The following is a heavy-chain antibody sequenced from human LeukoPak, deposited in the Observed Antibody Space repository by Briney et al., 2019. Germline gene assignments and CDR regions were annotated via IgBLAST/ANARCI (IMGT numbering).Heavy chain of an antibody. Sequence: GGSLRLSCAASGFTFSSYGMHWVRQAPGKGLEWVSGISWNSGSIGYADSVKGRFTISRDNAKNSLYLQMNSLRAEDTALYYCAKDILRRIAVAGTWGQGTLVTVSS. J-gene: IGHJ4*02. V-gene: IGHV3-9*01. CDR3: AKDILRRIAVAGT. D-gene: IGHD6-19*01. CDR1: GFTFSSYG. CDR2: ISWNSGSI.